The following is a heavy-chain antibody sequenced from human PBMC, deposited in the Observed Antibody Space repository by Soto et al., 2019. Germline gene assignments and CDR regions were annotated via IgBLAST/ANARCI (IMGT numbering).Heavy chain of an antibody. CDR1: GYPISNGYF. V-gene: IGHV4-38-2*01. Sequence: PSETLSLTCLVSGYPISNGYFWGWVRQPPGKGLEWIGTVSHRGDTSYNPSLKSRITISLDTSQNQFSLMLTSVTAADTAVYYCARTYMVRGVIWPFDPWGQGTLVTVS. CDR2: VSHRGDT. CDR3: ARTYMVRGVIWPFDP. D-gene: IGHD3-10*01. J-gene: IGHJ5*02.